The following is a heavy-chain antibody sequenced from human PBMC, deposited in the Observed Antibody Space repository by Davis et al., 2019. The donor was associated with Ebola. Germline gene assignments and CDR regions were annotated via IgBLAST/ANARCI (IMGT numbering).Heavy chain of an antibody. D-gene: IGHD2-2*01. CDR2: IWYDGSRK. V-gene: IGHV3-33*01. CDR1: GFNFRSYG. Sequence: GESLKISCAASGFNFRSYGMHWVRQAPDKGLEWVAVIWYDGSRKYYGDSVKGRFTISRDNSNNLLYLQMNSLRAEDTAVYYCARIDTAYCNNTNCYAGGPDYWGQGTLVTVSS. J-gene: IGHJ4*02. CDR3: ARIDTAYCNNTNCYAGGPDY.